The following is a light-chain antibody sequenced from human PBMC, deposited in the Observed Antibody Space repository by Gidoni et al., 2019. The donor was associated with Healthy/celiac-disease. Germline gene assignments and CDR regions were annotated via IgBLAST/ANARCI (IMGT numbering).Light chain of an antibody. Sequence: YVLTPPPSVPVAQGKTARITCGGNNIGSKSVHWYQQKPGQAPVLVIYYDSDRPSGIPERFSGSNSGNTATLTISRVEAGDEADYYCQVWDSSSDHVVFGGGTKLTVL. CDR2: YDS. CDR1: NIGSKS. CDR3: QVWDSSSDHVV. J-gene: IGLJ2*01. V-gene: IGLV3-21*04.